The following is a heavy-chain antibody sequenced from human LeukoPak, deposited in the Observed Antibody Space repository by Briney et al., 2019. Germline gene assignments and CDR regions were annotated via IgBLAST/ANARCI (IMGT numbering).Heavy chain of an antibody. CDR3: ARRKGGSYRFP. Sequence: SETLSLTCTVSGGSISSYYWSWIRQPPGKGLEWIGYIYYSGSTNYNPSLKSRVTISVDTSKNQFSLKLSSVTAADTAVYYCARRKGGSYRFPWGQGTLVTVSS. J-gene: IGHJ4*02. CDR2: IYYSGST. D-gene: IGHD3-16*02. CDR1: GGSISSYY. V-gene: IGHV4-59*12.